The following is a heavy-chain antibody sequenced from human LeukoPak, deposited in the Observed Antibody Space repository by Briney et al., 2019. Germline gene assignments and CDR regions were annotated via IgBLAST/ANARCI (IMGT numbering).Heavy chain of an antibody. CDR2: ISSSSSYI. V-gene: IGHV3-21*01. D-gene: IGHD6-13*01. J-gene: IGHJ5*02. CDR3: ARDGYSSSWYGTNWFDP. Sequence: TGGSLRLSCAASGFTFSSYSMNWVRQAPGKGLEWVSSISSSSSYIYYADSVKGRFTISRDNAKNSLYLQMNSLRAKDTAVYYCARDGYSSSWYGTNWFDPWGQGTLVTVSS. CDR1: GFTFSSYS.